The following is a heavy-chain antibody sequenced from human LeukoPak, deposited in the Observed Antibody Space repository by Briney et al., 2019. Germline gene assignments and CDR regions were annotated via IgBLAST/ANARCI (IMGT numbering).Heavy chain of an antibody. J-gene: IGHJ4*02. CDR2: ISSSSSTI. CDR3: ARAMVRGVIPY. Sequence: GGSLRLSCAASGFTFSSCSMNWVRQAPGKGLEWVSYISSSSSTIYYADSVKGRFTISRDNAKNSLYLQMNSLRPEDTALYYCARAMVRGVIPYWGQGTLVTVSS. CDR1: GFTFSSCS. V-gene: IGHV3-48*01. D-gene: IGHD3-10*01.